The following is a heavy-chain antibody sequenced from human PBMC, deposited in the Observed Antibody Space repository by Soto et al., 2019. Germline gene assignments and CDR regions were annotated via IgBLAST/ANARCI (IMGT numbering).Heavy chain of an antibody. CDR1: GGTFSSYA. CDR2: IIPIVGTA. V-gene: IGHV1-69*06. Sequence: QVQLVQSGAEVKKPGSSVKVSCKASGGTFSSYAISWVRQAPGQGLEWMGGIIPIVGTANYAQKFQGRVTITADKSSSTAYMELSSLRFEDTAVYYCARGRGLVTDILPVWDAFDIWGQGTMVTVSS. CDR3: ARGRGLVTDILPVWDAFDI. D-gene: IGHD2-21*02. J-gene: IGHJ3*02.